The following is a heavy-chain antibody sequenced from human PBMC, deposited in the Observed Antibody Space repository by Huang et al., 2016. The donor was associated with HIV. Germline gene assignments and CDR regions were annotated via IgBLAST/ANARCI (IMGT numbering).Heavy chain of an antibody. CDR3: ARRIPWLDY. J-gene: IGHJ4*02. D-gene: IGHD2-2*02. Sequence: QVRLQQWGAGLLKPSETLSLTFAPYGDSFIGNYGTWTRQSPERGLEWIGEVHQSGRVTYSPSLESRVTISMDTSKNQFSLRLTSMTSADTAVYYCARRIPWLDYWGQGTVVTVSS. CDR2: VHQSGRV. CDR1: GDSFIGNY. V-gene: IGHV4-34*02.